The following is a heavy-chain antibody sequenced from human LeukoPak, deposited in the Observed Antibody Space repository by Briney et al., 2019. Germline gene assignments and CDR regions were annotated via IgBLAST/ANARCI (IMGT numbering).Heavy chain of an antibody. D-gene: IGHD5-12*01. CDR1: GGTFNNSA. J-gene: IGHJ4*02. CDR2: IIPTFGTA. Sequence: GASVKVSCKTSGGTFNNSAISWVRQAPGQGLEWMGRIIPTFGTANYAQKFQGRVTITTDESTSTAYMELSSLRSEDTAVYYCAPGRLRGYSGYEGYWGQGTLVTVSS. CDR3: APGRLRGYSGYEGY. V-gene: IGHV1-69*05.